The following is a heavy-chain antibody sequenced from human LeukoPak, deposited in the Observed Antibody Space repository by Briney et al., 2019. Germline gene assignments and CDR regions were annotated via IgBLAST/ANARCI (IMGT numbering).Heavy chain of an antibody. D-gene: IGHD3-10*01. CDR3: ATGYYYGSGSYPPTFDY. CDR1: GGTFSSYA. V-gene: IGHV1-69*13. J-gene: IGHJ4*02. Sequence: SVKVSCKASGGTFSSYAISWVRQAPGQGLEWMGGIIPIFGTANYAQKFQGRVTITADESTSTAYMELSSLRSEDTAVYYCATGYYYGSGSYPPTFDYWGQGTLVTVSS. CDR2: IIPIFGTA.